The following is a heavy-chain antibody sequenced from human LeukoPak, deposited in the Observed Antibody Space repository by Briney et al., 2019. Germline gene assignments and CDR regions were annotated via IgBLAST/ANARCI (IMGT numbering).Heavy chain of an antibody. D-gene: IGHD3-10*01. CDR3: AKGGLWFGRFDY. J-gene: IGHJ4*02. CDR2: ISDTGGST. CDR1: GFTFSSHA. Sequence: GGSLRLSCAASGFTFSSHAMSWVRQPPGKGLEWVSTISDTGGSTYYADSVKGRFTISRDNSKNTLYLQMNSLRAEDTAVYYCAKGGLWFGRFDYWGQGTLVTVSS. V-gene: IGHV3-23*01.